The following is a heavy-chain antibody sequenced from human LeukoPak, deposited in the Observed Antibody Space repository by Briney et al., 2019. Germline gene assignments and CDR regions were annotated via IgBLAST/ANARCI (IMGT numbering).Heavy chain of an antibody. CDR3: ARDFGSSWYHDAFDI. Sequence: SETLSLTCTVSGGSISSSSYYWGWIRQPPGKGLEWIGSIYYSGSTYYNPSLMSRVTISVDTSKNQFSLKLSSVTAADTAVYYCARDFGSSWYHDAFDIWGQGTMVTVSS. V-gene: IGHV4-39*07. D-gene: IGHD6-13*01. CDR1: GGSISSSSYY. CDR2: IYYSGST. J-gene: IGHJ3*02.